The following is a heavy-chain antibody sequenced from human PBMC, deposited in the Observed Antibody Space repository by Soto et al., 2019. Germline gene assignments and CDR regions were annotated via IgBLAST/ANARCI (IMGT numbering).Heavy chain of an antibody. Sequence: GGSLRLSCAASGFTFSSYGMHWVRQAPGKGLEWVAVIWYDGSNKYYADSVKGRFTISRDNSKNTLYLQMNSLRAEDTAVYYCARVRGESSRLLRGPFDYWGQGTLVTVSS. J-gene: IGHJ4*02. D-gene: IGHD3-22*01. CDR3: ARVRGESSRLLRGPFDY. V-gene: IGHV3-33*01. CDR1: GFTFSSYG. CDR2: IWYDGSNK.